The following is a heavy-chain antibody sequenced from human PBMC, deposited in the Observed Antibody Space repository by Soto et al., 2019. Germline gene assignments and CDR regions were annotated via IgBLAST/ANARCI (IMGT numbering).Heavy chain of an antibody. CDR1: GFTFSSYV. Sequence: DVQLLESGGGLVQPGGSLRLSCAASGFTFSSYVMSWVRQSPEKGLEWVSAITGSGGSTYHADSVKGRFTISRDNSKNTLYLQMSSLRAEDTAVYYCAKGSASASPYYFDFWGQGILVTVSS. CDR2: ITGSGGST. J-gene: IGHJ4*02. V-gene: IGHV3-23*01. CDR3: AKGSASASPYYFDF.